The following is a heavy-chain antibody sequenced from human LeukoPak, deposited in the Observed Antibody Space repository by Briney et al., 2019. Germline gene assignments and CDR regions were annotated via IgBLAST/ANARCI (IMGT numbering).Heavy chain of an antibody. J-gene: IGHJ4*02. CDR3: ARGGSYGTAGPKFDY. V-gene: IGHV3-30*14. CDR1: GFTFSSYA. D-gene: IGHD2-8*02. CDR2: ISYDGSNK. Sequence: GGSLRLSCAASGFTFSSYAMHWVRQAPGKGLEWVAVISYDGSNKYYADSVKGRFTISRDNSKNTLYLQMNSLRAEDTAVYYCARGGSYGTAGPKFDYWGQGTLVTVSS.